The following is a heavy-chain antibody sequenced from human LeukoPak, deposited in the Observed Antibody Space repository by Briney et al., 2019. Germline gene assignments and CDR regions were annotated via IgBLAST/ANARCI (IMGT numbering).Heavy chain of an antibody. CDR1: GFTFSSYG. Sequence: GKSLRLSCAASGFTFSSYGMHWVRQAPGKGLEWVTVISYHGSSQYYADSVKGRFTISRDNSKNTLYLQMNSLRPEGTAVYYCARAYSGNYYSFYFDYWGQGTLVTVSS. V-gene: IGHV3-30*05. CDR2: ISYHGSSQ. D-gene: IGHD1-26*01. J-gene: IGHJ4*02. CDR3: ARAYSGNYYSFYFDY.